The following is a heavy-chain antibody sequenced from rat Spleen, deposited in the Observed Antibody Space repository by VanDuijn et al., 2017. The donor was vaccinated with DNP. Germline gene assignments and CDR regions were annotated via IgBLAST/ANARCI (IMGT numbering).Heavy chain of an antibody. J-gene: IGHJ2*01. D-gene: IGHD1-11*01. CDR3: ARYNGGPPWDYFEY. Sequence: QAQLKESGPGLVQPSQTLSLTCTVSGFSLSSYGVIWVRQPPGKGLEWMGVLWGNGNTNYNSALKSRLSISRDTSKSQVFLKMNTLQTEDTAMYFCARYNGGPPWDYFEYWGQGVMVTVSS. CDR1: GFSLSSYG. CDR2: LWGNGNT. V-gene: IGHV2S61*01.